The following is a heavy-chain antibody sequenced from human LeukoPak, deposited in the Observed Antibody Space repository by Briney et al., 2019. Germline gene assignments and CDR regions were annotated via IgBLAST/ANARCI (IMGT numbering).Heavy chain of an antibody. CDR3: ARGLRLPDDY. CDR1: GFTFSSYG. Sequence: GGSLRLSCAASGFTFSSYGMHRVRQAPGKGLEWVAVIWYDGSNKYYADSVKGRFTISRDNSKNTLWLQMNSLRAEDTAVYYCARGLRLPDDYWGQGTLVTVSS. D-gene: IGHD4-17*01. J-gene: IGHJ4*02. CDR2: IWYDGSNK. V-gene: IGHV3-33*01.